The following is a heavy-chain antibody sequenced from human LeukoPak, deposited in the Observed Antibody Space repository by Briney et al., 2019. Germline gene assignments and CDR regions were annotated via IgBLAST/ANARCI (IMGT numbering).Heavy chain of an antibody. Sequence: GGSRRLSCAASGFTFSSHWIYWVRQAPGKGLVWVSRINSDGSTTSYADSVKSRFTVSRDNSKNTLYLQMNSLRAEDTAVYYCTRAQSGGSDYWGQGTLVTVSS. CDR3: TRAQSGGSDY. CDR2: INSDGSTT. CDR1: GFTFSSHW. D-gene: IGHD3-16*01. J-gene: IGHJ4*02. V-gene: IGHV3-74*01.